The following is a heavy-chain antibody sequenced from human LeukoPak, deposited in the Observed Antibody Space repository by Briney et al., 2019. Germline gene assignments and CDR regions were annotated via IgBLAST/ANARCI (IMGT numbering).Heavy chain of an antibody. D-gene: IGHD3-22*01. Sequence: QPGRSLRLSCAASGFTFSSYGMHWVRQAPGKGLEWVAVISYDGSNKYYADSVKGRFTISRDNSKNTLYLQMNSLRAEDTAVYYCARDIAYDSSGYYSPHFDYWGQGTLVTVSS. CDR1: GFTFSSYG. V-gene: IGHV3-30*03. J-gene: IGHJ4*02. CDR3: ARDIAYDSSGYYSPHFDY. CDR2: ISYDGSNK.